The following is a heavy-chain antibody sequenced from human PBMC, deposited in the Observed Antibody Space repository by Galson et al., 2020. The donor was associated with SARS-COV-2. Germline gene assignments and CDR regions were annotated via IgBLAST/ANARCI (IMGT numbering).Heavy chain of an antibody. CDR1: GYTFPSYG. Sequence: ASVKVSCKASGYTFPSYGISWVRQAPGQGLEWMGWISAYNGNTNYAQKLQGTVTMTTDTSTSTAYMELRSLRSDDTAVYYCARARFDDYDFWSGYRPFLPDAFDIWGQGTMVTVSS. D-gene: IGHD3-3*01. V-gene: IGHV1-18*04. CDR3: ARARFDDYDFWSGYRPFLPDAFDI. CDR2: ISAYNGNT. J-gene: IGHJ3*02.